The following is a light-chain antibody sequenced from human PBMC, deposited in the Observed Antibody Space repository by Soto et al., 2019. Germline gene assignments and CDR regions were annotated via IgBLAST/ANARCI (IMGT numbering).Light chain of an antibody. CDR2: DAF. Sequence: EIVLTQSPATLSLSPGERATLSCRASQSVGSYLAWYQQKPGQAPRLLIYDAFNRATGIPARFSGSGSGTDFTLTISSLAPEDFAVYYCQQRSNWPPVTFGGGTKVEIK. J-gene: IGKJ4*01. V-gene: IGKV3-11*01. CDR1: QSVGSY. CDR3: QQRSNWPPVT.